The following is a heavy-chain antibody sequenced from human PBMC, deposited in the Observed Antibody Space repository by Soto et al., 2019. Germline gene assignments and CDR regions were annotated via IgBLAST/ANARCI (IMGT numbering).Heavy chain of an antibody. J-gene: IGHJ4*02. CDR1: GYTFTSYG. Sequence: ASVKVSCKASGYTFTSYGISWVRQAPGQGLEWMGWISAYNGNTNYAQKLQGRVTMTTDTSTSTAYMELRSLRSDDTAVYYCAFSRAAAGDFDYWGQGTLVTVSS. CDR2: ISAYNGNT. V-gene: IGHV1-18*01. CDR3: AFSRAAAGDFDY. D-gene: IGHD6-13*01.